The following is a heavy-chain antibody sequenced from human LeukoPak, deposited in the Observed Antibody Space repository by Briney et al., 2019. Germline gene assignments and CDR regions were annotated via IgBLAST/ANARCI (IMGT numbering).Heavy chain of an antibody. V-gene: IGHV3-66*02. CDR3: ARGVEYYYDSSGYSLYFDY. CDR2: IYSGGST. Sequence: GGSLRLSCAASGFTLSSYAMTWVRQAPGKGLEWVSVIYSGGSTYYADSVEGRFTISRDNSKNTLYLQMNSLRAEDTAVYYCARGVEYYYDSSGYSLYFDYWGQGTLVTVSS. J-gene: IGHJ4*02. CDR1: GFTLSSYA. D-gene: IGHD3-22*01.